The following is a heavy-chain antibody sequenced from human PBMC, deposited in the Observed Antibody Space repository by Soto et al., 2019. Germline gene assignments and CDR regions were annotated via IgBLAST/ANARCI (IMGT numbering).Heavy chain of an antibody. V-gene: IGHV4-59*01. Sequence: PSETLSLTCTVSGGSISSYYWSWIRQPPGKGLEWIGYIYYSGSTNYNPSLKSRVTISVETSKNQFSLKLSSVTAADTAVYYCARTGTTGFSYYYYMDVWGKGTTVTVSS. D-gene: IGHD1-7*01. CDR2: IYYSGST. CDR3: ARTGTTGFSYYYYMDV. J-gene: IGHJ6*03. CDR1: GGSISSYY.